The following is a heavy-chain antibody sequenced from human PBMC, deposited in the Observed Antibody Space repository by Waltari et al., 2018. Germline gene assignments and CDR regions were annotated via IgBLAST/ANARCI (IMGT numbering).Heavy chain of an antibody. J-gene: IGHJ6*02. D-gene: IGHD4-17*01. CDR1: GGSLSSYY. V-gene: IGHV4-59*08. CDR2: IYYSGST. CDR3: ARQNGGDYINYYYGMDV. Sequence: QVQLQESGPGLVKPSETLSLTCTVSGGSLSSYYWSWIRQPPGKGLEWIGYIYYSGSTKYNPSLKIRVTISVDTSKNQFSLKLSSVTAADTAVYYCARQNGGDYINYYYGMDVWGQGTTVTVSS.